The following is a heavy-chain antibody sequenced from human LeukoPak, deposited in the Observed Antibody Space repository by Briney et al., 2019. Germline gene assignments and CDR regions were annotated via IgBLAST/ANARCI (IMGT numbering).Heavy chain of an antibody. Sequence: PSQTLSLTCTVSGGSISNSDSYWSWIRQSPGKGLEWIGHIYYSGSTNYNPSLKSRVTISVDTSKNQFSLKLSSVTAADTAVYYCASRSSIWSGYQDTLYYFDSWGQGTLVTVSS. CDR1: GGSISNSDSY. D-gene: IGHD3-3*01. CDR3: ASRSSIWSGYQDTLYYFDS. CDR2: IYYSGST. V-gene: IGHV4-61*08. J-gene: IGHJ4*02.